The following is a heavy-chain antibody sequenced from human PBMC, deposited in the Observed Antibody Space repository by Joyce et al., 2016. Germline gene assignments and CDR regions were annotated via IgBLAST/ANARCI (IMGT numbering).Heavy chain of an antibody. CDR3: ARDGPKTTWDPGYYFDF. J-gene: IGHJ4*02. Sequence: QVKLVESGGGVVQPGRSLRLSCAASGLTFSGHSMHWVRQAPGKGLDWVAIISYDGKNTYYGDSMKGRFTISRDNSKNTVYLQVDSLRTEDTAVYYCARDGPKTTWDPGYYFDFWGQGTLVTVSS. CDR2: ISYDGKNT. V-gene: IGHV3-30*04. D-gene: IGHD1-14*01. CDR1: GLTFSGHS.